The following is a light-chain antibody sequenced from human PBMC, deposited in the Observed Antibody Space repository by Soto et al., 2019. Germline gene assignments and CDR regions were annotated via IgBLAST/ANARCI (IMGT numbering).Light chain of an antibody. CDR1: SRDVGCHDY. CDR2: EVT. CDR3: NSYVTGNSLI. J-gene: IGLJ2*01. V-gene: IGLV2-8*01. Sequence: QSALTQPPSASGSPGQSVTISCTGTSRDVGCHDYGSWYQQHPGKAPKLLIYEVTKRPSGVPDRFSGSKSGNTASLTVSGLQADDEAAYYCNSYVTGNSLIFGGGTKLTFL.